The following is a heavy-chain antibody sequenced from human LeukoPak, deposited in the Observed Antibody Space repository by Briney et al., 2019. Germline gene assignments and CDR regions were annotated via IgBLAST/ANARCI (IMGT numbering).Heavy chain of an antibody. J-gene: IGHJ5*02. V-gene: IGHV3-74*03. D-gene: IGHD5-12*01. CDR3: APQQAYSPYNWFDP. CDR1: GFTISNYW. Sequence: GGSLRLSCVGSGFTISNYWMHWVRQAPGTGLMWVSRIHPDGRITTYADSVKGRFTISRDNAKNTLYLQMNSLRAEDAAVYYCAPQQAYSPYNWFDPWGQGTLVTVSS. CDR2: IHPDGRIT.